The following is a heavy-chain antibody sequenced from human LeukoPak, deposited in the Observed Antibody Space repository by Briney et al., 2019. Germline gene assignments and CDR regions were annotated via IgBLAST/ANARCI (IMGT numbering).Heavy chain of an antibody. CDR1: GGTFSSYA. V-gene: IGHV1-69*05. Sequence: EASVKVSCKASGGTFSSYAISWVRQAPGQGLEWMGGIIPIFGTANYAQKFQGRVTITTDESTSTAYMELSSLRSEDTALYYCARNSRGYSYGSEEYHFDYWGQGTLVNVSS. CDR3: ARNSRGYSYGSEEYHFDY. J-gene: IGHJ4*02. CDR2: IIPIFGTA. D-gene: IGHD5-18*01.